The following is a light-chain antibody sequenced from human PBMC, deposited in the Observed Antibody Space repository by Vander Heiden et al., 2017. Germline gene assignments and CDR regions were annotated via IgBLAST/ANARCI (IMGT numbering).Light chain of an antibody. Sequence: QPALTQPPSASGPPGQSITVSCSGTSCDVRGYKYVSWYQLRPGKAPKLMIYEVTKRPSGVPDRFSGSKSGNTASLTVSGLQAEDEADYYCISYAGSNNLVFGGGTKLTVL. CDR1: SCDVRGYKY. CDR2: EVT. CDR3: ISYAGSNNLV. V-gene: IGLV2-8*01. J-gene: IGLJ2*01.